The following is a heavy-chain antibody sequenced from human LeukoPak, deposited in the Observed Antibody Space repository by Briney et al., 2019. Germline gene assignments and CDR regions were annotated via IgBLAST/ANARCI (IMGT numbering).Heavy chain of an antibody. Sequence: SVNVSCTASGGTFSSYAISWVRQAPGQGLEWMGGIIPIFGTANYAQKFQGRVTITADESTSTAYMELSSLRSEDTAVYYCAREAGWNTYYYGMDVWGKGTTVTVSS. CDR3: AREAGWNTYYYGMDV. J-gene: IGHJ6*04. V-gene: IGHV1-69*13. CDR1: GGTFSSYA. D-gene: IGHD1/OR15-1a*01. CDR2: IIPIFGTA.